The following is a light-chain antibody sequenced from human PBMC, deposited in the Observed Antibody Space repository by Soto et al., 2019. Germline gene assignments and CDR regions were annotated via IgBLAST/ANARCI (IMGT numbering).Light chain of an antibody. V-gene: IGKV1-12*01. J-gene: IGKJ1*01. CDR2: AAS. CDR1: QNIGNR. CDR3: LQVANFPRT. Sequence: DIQMTQSPSSVSASIGDSVTIPCRASQNIGNRLAWFQQKPGKPPKLLIEAASTLEIGVPSTFSGSGSGTEFSLTISSLGPEDFATYYCLQVANFPRTFGQGTKVDI.